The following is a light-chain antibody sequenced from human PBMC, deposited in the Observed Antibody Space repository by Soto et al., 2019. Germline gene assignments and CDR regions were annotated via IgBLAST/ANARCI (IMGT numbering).Light chain of an antibody. Sequence: IVMTQSPATLSVSPGERVTLACRASQSVRSNLVWYQQRPGKAPRLLIYGASSRATGVPARFSGSGSGTEFTLPISSLQSEDFAVDYCEHDNKWPPWTFGQGTKVEIK. CDR2: GAS. CDR1: QSVRSN. J-gene: IGKJ1*01. V-gene: IGKV3-15*01. CDR3: EHDNKWPPWT.